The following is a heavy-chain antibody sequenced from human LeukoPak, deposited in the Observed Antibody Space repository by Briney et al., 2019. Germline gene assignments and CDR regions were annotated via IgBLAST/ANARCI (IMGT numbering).Heavy chain of an antibody. J-gene: IGHJ6*03. V-gene: IGHV4-39*07. CDR2: IYYSGST. CDR1: GGSISSSSYY. D-gene: IGHD3-3*01. Sequence: KPSETLSLTCNVSGGSISSSSYYWGWIRQPPGKGLEWIGSIYYSGSTYYNPSLKSRVTISVDTSKNQFSLKLNSVTAADTAVYYCARWPFWSGYGYYYYMDVWGKGTTVTVS. CDR3: ARWPFWSGYGYYYYMDV.